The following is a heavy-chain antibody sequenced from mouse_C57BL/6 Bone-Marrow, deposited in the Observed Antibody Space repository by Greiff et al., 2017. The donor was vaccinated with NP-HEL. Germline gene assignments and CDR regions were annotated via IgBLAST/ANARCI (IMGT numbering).Heavy chain of an antibody. CDR1: GYTFTSYW. CDR2: IDPNSGGT. J-gene: IGHJ1*03. CDR3: ARYYYGSRGWYFDV. D-gene: IGHD1-1*01. V-gene: IGHV1-72*01. Sequence: VQLQQPGADLVKPGASVKLSCKASGYTFTSYWMHWVKQRPGRGLEWIGRIDPNSGGTKFNEKFKTKATLTVDKPSSTAYMQLSSLTSEYSAVYYCARYYYGSRGWYFDVWGTGTTVTGSS.